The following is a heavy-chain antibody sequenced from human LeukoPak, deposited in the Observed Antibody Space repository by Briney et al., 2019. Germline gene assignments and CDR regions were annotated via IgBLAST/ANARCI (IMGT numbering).Heavy chain of an antibody. Sequence: GGSLRLSCAASGFTFSSYWMSWVRQAPGKGLEWVANIKQDGSEKYYVDSVKGRFTISRDNAKNSLYLQMNSLRAEYTAVYYCARKGDYGDWSNWFDPWGQGTLVTVSS. CDR1: GFTFSSYW. J-gene: IGHJ5*02. CDR3: ARKGDYGDWSNWFDP. CDR2: IKQDGSEK. D-gene: IGHD4-17*01. V-gene: IGHV3-7*01.